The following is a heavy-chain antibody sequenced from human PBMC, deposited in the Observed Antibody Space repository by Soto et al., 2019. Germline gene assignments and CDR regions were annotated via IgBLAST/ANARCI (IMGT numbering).Heavy chain of an antibody. CDR3: LTGSHAYFDY. CDR1: VITFKNIA. D-gene: IGHD3-16*01. Sequence: GGSLRLSCAASVITFKNIAMSWVRQAPGKGLEWVATIRGSGGRTDYADSVRGRFTISRDTSNNTVYLQLNSLRSEDTAFYYCLTGSHAYFDYWGQGTRVTVSS. J-gene: IGHJ4*02. V-gene: IGHV3-23*01. CDR2: IRGSGGRT.